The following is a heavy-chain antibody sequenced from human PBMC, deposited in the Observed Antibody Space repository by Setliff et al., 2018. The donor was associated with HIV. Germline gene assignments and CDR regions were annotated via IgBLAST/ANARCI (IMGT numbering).Heavy chain of an antibody. J-gene: IGHJ5*02. D-gene: IGHD3-22*01. Sequence: SETLSLTCSVSGGSISVNNYYWAWVRQPPGKGLEWIGSVHKSGNSYYKPSLKSRVTISVDTSKNQLSLKVNSVTAADTAVDYCERDMTYYYDTSGSFGWFDPWGQGTLVTVSS. CDR2: VHKSGNS. CDR1: GGSISVNNYY. CDR3: ERDMTYYYDTSGSFGWFDP. V-gene: IGHV4-39*07.